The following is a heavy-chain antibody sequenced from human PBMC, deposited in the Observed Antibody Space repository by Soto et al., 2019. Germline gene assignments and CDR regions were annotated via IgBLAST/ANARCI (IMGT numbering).Heavy chain of an antibody. CDR1: GYTFTSYD. V-gene: IGHV1-8*01. CDR2: MNPNSGNT. Sequence: ASVKVSCKASGYTFTSYDINWGRQATGQGLEWMGWMNPNSGNTGYAQKFQGRVTMTRNTSISTAYMELSSLRSEDTAVYYCARPGLGYCSGGSCYSGAFDIWGHGTMVTVSS. J-gene: IGHJ3*02. D-gene: IGHD2-15*01. CDR3: ARPGLGYCSGGSCYSGAFDI.